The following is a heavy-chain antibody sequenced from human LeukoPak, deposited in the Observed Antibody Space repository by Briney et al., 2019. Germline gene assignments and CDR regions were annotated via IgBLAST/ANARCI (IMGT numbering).Heavy chain of an antibody. CDR3: ARAANWNAFDI. CDR2: TYYSGTT. J-gene: IGHJ3*02. CDR1: GGSVNSGSYS. V-gene: IGHV4-61*01. Sequence: SETLSLTCTVSGGSVNSGSYSWSWIRQPPGKGLEWIGYTYYSGTTNCNPSLKSRVTISLDTSKNQFSLKLSSVTAADTAVYYCARAANWNAFDIWGQGTMVTVSS. D-gene: IGHD1-1*01.